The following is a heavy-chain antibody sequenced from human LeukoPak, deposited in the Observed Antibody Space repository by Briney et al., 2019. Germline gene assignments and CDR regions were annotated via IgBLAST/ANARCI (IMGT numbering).Heavy chain of an antibody. J-gene: IGHJ5*02. Sequence: SETLSLTCTVSNGSMTSDSYYWAWIRQPPGKGLEWIGTIFYSGKTYYSASLKSRVTVSLDTSRKNFSLRLSSVTAADTAVYYCARLWIVASWFDAWGQGALVTVSS. D-gene: IGHD2-2*03. V-gene: IGHV4-39*02. CDR1: NGSMTSDSYY. CDR3: ARLWIVASWFDA. CDR2: IFYSGKT.